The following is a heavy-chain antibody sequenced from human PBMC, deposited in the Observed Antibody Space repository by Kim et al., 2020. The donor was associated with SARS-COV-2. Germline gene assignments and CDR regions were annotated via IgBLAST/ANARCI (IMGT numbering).Heavy chain of an antibody. J-gene: IGHJ4*02. Sequence: TDYNPSLKSRVTISVDTSKNQFSLKLSSVTAADTAVYYCARSRVPTPFDYWGQGTLVTVSS. CDR2: T. V-gene: IGHV4-39*01. CDR3: ARSRVPTPFDY.